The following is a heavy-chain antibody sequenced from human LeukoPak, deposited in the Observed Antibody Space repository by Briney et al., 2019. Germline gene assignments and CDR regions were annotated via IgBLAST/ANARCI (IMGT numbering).Heavy chain of an antibody. Sequence: GGSLRLSCAASGFTFSSYCMNWVRQAPGKGLEWVSYISSSSSTKYYADSVKGRFTISRDNAKNSLYLQMNSLRAEDTAVYYCARDRGYCTDYWGQGSLVTVSS. CDR3: ARDRGYCTDY. CDR2: ISSSSSTK. J-gene: IGHJ4*02. V-gene: IGHV3-48*01. D-gene: IGHD2-8*01. CDR1: GFTFSSYC.